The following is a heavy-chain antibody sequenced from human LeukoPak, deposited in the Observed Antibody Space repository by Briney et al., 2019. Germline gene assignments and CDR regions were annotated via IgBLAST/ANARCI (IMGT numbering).Heavy chain of an antibody. CDR1: GFTFSSYE. Sequence: RGSLRLSCAASGFTFSSYEMNWVRQAPGKGLEWVSYISSSGSTIYYADSVKGRFTISRDNAKNSLYLQMNSLRAEDTAVYYCAREKRVRGVQYYYYGMDVWGKGTTVTVSS. CDR3: AREKRVRGVQYYYYGMDV. D-gene: IGHD3-10*01. J-gene: IGHJ6*04. CDR2: ISSSGSTI. V-gene: IGHV3-48*03.